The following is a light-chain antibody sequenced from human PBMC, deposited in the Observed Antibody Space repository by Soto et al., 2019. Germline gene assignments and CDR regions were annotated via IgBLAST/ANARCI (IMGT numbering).Light chain of an antibody. CDR1: NSDVGGYNY. Sequence: VLTQPRSVAGSPGQSGTLSCPGTNSDVGGYNYVSWYQQHPGKAPKLMIYDVSKRPSGVPDRFSGSKSGNTASLTISGLQAEDEADYYCCSYAGSYTYVFGTGTKVTVL. CDR2: DVS. CDR3: CSYAGSYTYV. J-gene: IGLJ1*01. V-gene: IGLV2-11*01.